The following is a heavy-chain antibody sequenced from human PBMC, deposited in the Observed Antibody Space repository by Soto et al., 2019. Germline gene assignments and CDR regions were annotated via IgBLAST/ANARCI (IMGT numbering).Heavy chain of an antibody. V-gene: IGHV3-30-3*01. CDR2: ISYDGGNK. J-gene: IGHJ4*02. CDR1: GFTFSSYA. CDR3: ASRSQQWLAYSFDY. D-gene: IGHD6-19*01. Sequence: QVQLVESGGGVVQPGRSLRLSCAASGFTFSSYAMHWVRQAPGKGLEWVAVISYDGGNKDYEDSVKGRFTISRDNSKNTLYLQMNSLRAEDTAVYDLASRSQQWLAYSFDYWGQGTLVTVSS.